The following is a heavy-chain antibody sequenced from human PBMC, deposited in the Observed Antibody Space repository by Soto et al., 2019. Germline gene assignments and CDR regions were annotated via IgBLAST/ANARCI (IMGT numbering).Heavy chain of an antibody. Sequence: GGSLRLSCAASGFTFSFYWMNWVRQVPGKGLEWVASISSGSSDTWYADSVKGRFIISRDNAQNSLFLQMNTLRPEDTAMYYCARVAYWGPGTQVTVSS. J-gene: IGHJ4*02. V-gene: IGHV3-21*01. CDR1: GFTFSFYW. CDR3: ARVAY. CDR2: ISSGSSDT.